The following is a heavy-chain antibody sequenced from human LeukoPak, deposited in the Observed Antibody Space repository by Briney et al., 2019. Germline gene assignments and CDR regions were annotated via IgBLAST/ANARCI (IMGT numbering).Heavy chain of an antibody. CDR1: GFTFSSYW. Sequence: PGRSLRLSCAASGFTFSSYWMSWVRQAPGKGLEWVANIKQDGSEKYYVDSVKGRFTISRDNAKNSLYLQMNSLRAEDTAVYYCARWGEWGYSYGPRFDYWGQGTLVTVSS. D-gene: IGHD5-18*01. CDR3: ARWGEWGYSYGPRFDY. CDR2: IKQDGSEK. V-gene: IGHV3-7*01. J-gene: IGHJ4*02.